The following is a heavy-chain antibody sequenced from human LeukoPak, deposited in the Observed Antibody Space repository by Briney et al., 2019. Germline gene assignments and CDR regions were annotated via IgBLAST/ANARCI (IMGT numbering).Heavy chain of an antibody. CDR2: INPGDSDT. CDR3: ATVPRIPAVGNTGYFRH. CDR1: GYSFTSYW. J-gene: IGHJ1*01. Sequence: GESLKISCKGSGYSFTSYWIGWVRQMPGKGLEWMGIINPGDSDTRYSPSFQGQVTISVDKSISTAYLQWSSLEAPDTAMYFCATVPRIPAVGNTGYFRHWGQGTLVTVSS. V-gene: IGHV5-51*01. D-gene: IGHD6-13*01.